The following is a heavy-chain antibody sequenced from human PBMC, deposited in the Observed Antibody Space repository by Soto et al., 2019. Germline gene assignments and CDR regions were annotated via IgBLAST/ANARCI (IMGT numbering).Heavy chain of an antibody. CDR3: ARGGHDFWSGPFDY. V-gene: IGHV4-4*07. J-gene: IGHJ4*02. D-gene: IGHD3-3*01. Sequence: QGQLQESGPGLVKPSETLSLTCSVSGGSISTYYCNWIRQPAAKGLEWIGRIDSSGSTNHSPSLKSRATMSVDTSKNQFSLKLTLVTAADTAVYYCARGGHDFWSGPFDYWAQGTLATVSS. CDR1: GGSISTYY. CDR2: IDSSGST.